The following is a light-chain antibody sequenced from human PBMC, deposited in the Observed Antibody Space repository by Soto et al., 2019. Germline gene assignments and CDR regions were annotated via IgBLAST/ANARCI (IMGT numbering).Light chain of an antibody. CDR2: DAS. J-gene: IGKJ5*01. Sequence: EIVLTQPPATLSLSPGARAALSGRASQSVSSYLAWYQQKPGQAPRLLIYDASNRATGISARFSGSGSGTDFTLTISSLEPEDFAVYYCQQRSNWPPRVTFGQGTRLEIK. CDR1: QSVSSY. V-gene: IGKV3-11*01. CDR3: QQRSNWPPRVT.